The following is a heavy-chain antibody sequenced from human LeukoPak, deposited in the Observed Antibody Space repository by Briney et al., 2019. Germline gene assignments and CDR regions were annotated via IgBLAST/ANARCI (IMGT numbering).Heavy chain of an antibody. CDR2: ICYSGST. CDR1: GGSISSNTCY. V-gene: IGHV4-39*07. J-gene: IGHJ6*01. D-gene: IGHD2-21*01. Sequence: SETLSLTCTVSGGSISSNTCYWGWIRQPPGKGLEWIGTICYSGSTYYNPSLKSRVTISVDTSKNQFSLKLSSVTAADTAVYFCATTEKNRYYINLWGPGTTVIVSS. CDR3: ATTEKNRYYINL.